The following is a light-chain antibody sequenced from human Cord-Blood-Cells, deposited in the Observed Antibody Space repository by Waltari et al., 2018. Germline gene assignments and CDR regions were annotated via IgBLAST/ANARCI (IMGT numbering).Light chain of an antibody. J-gene: IGLJ3*02. Sequence: QSALTQPASVSGSPGQSITISCTGTSSDVGSYNLVSWYQQHPGKAPKLMIYEVRKRPSGVSNRFSGSKSGNTASLTIAGLQAEDEADYYCCSYAGSSTWVFGGGTKLTVL. V-gene: IGLV2-23*02. CDR2: EVR. CDR3: CSYAGSSTWV. CDR1: SSDVGSYNL.